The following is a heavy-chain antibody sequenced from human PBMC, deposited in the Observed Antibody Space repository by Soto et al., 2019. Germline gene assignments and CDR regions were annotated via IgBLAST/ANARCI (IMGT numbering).Heavy chain of an antibody. D-gene: IGHD1-7*01. Sequence: GGSLRLSCEASGFSFSSHWMHWVRQAPGKGLVWVSRIYTDGSRADYADSVKGRFTISRDNAKNTAYLQVNGLGAEDTAVYYCARGARNYYYFDYWGQGTLVTVSS. CDR2: IYTDGSRA. V-gene: IGHV3-74*01. CDR1: GFSFSSHW. CDR3: ARGARNYYYFDY. J-gene: IGHJ4*02.